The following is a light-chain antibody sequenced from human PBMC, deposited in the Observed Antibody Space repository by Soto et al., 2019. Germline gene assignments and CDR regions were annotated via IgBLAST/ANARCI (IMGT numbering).Light chain of an antibody. CDR2: DVS. V-gene: IGLV2-14*01. Sequence: QYVLTQPTSVSGSPGQSITISCTGTRSDVGGYNYVSWYQQHPGKAPKLMIYDVSNRPSGVSNRFSGSKSGNTASLTISGLQAEDDADYYCSSYTSSSTPVVVGTGTKLTV. J-gene: IGLJ1*01. CDR1: RSDVGGYNY. CDR3: SSYTSSSTPVV.